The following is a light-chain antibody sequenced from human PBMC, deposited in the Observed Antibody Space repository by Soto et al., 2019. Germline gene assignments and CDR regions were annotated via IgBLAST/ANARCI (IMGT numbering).Light chain of an antibody. Sequence: QSALTQPASVSGSPGQSITISCTGTNSDIGSYNVVSWYEQHPGKAPKLIIYEVTKRPSGVSNRFSGSKSGNTASLTISGLQTEDEADYSCCSYAGNNVFVFRTGTKVTVL. V-gene: IGLV2-23*02. CDR1: NSDIGSYNV. J-gene: IGLJ1*01. CDR3: CSYAGNNVFV. CDR2: EVT.